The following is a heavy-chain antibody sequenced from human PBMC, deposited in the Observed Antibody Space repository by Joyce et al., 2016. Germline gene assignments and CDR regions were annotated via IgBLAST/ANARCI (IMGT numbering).Heavy chain of an antibody. CDR1: GFIFSDYW. CDR3: AREGGGRRTWFDP. Sequence: EEQLVESGGGLVQPGGSLRLSCAASGFIFSDYWMHWLRQSPGKGPVGGSRIKGDESCTAYADSVKGRFTISRDNAKSMLYLQMNSLRVEDTGVYYCAREGGGRRTWFDPWGQGILVTVAS. V-gene: IGHV3-74*03. D-gene: IGHD2-15*01. J-gene: IGHJ5*02. CDR2: IKGDESCT.